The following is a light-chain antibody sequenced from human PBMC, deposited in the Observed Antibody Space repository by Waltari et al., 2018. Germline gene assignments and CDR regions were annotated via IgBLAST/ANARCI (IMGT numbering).Light chain of an antibody. V-gene: IGLV3-21*04. CDR1: SIGRRS. CDR2: FDN. Sequence: SYVLTQPPSVSVAPGKTATITCGGNSIGRRSVHWYQQTPGQAPVLVIYFDNGRPSGIADRFSAANSGNTATLTISRVEAGDEAVYFCQVWDGDSDEALFGGGTKLIVL. J-gene: IGLJ2*01. CDR3: QVWDGDSDEAL.